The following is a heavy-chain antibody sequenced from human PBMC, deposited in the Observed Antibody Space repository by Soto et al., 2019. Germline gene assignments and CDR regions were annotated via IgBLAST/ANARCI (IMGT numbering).Heavy chain of an antibody. D-gene: IGHD3-3*01. J-gene: IGHJ6*02. CDR2: IWYDVSNK. Sequence: PXVGLRLTCAACGFSFSSYGVHGVRQAPGKGLEWVAVIWYDVSNKYYADSVKGRFTISRDNSKNTLYLQMNSLRAEDTAVYYCAREASPFLAWLPNVGMDVCGQRTTVTVSS. CDR3: AREASPFLAWLPNVGMDV. CDR1: GFSFSSYG. V-gene: IGHV3-33*01.